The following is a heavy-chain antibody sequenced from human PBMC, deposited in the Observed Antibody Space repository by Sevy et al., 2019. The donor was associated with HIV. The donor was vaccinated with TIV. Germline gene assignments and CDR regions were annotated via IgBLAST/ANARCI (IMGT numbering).Heavy chain of an antibody. J-gene: IGHJ4*02. V-gene: IGHV1-24*01. CDR3: ATPREYYQDSSGYLDF. CDR2: FDPEDGET. Sequence: AAVKVSCKVSGYTLTGLSMHWVRQAPRKGLERMGRFDPEDGETIYAQNFQGRVTLTEDTSRDTAYMELSSLRYEDTAVYYCATPREYYQDSSGYLDFWGQGTLVTVSS. CDR1: GYTLTGLS. D-gene: IGHD3-22*01.